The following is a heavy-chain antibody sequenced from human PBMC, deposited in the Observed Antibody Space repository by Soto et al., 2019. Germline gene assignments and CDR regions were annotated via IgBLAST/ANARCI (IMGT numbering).Heavy chain of an antibody. V-gene: IGHV3-48*02. CDR2: ISSSGRTI. D-gene: IGHD3-22*01. CDR3: ARSLNYYDDDDYQRSFYLDY. CDR1: GFIFSAYS. J-gene: IGHJ4*02. Sequence: GGSLRLSCTASGFIFSAYSMNWVRQAPGKGLEWVSYISSSGRTIDYTDSVKGRFTVSRDSAKNSLHLQMNGLGDEDTAVYYCARSLNYYDDDDYQRSFYLDYWGQGALVTVSS.